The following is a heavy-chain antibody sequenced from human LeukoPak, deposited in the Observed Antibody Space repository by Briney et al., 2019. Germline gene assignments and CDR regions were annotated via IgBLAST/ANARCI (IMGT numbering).Heavy chain of an antibody. D-gene: IGHD2-2*01. CDR2: IYNSGRT. V-gene: IGHV4-59*01. CDR1: GGSISNYY. CDR3: ARTLSMGSSSPLGY. Sequence: SETLSLTCTVSGGSISNYYCIWIRQPPGKGLEWIGDIYNSGRTNYNPSLKSRVTISVETSRNQFSLKLSSVTAADTAVYYCARTLSMGSSSPLGYWGQGTLVTVSS. J-gene: IGHJ4*02.